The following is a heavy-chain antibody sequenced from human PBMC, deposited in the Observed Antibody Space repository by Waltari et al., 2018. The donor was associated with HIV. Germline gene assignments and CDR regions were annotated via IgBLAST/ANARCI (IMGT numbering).Heavy chain of an antibody. CDR1: GFPFSSYT. J-gene: IGHJ4*02. CDR3: ARYGGYSGPTLDY. Sequence: EVQLLESGGGLVKPGGSLRLSRAAAGFPFSSYTMNWVRQAPGKGLEWVSSISYSSSHIYYADSLKGRFTISRDNAKNSLYLQMNSLRAEDTAVYYCARYGGYSGPTLDYWGQGTLVTVSS. CDR2: ISYSSSHI. D-gene: IGHD5-12*01. V-gene: IGHV3-21*01.